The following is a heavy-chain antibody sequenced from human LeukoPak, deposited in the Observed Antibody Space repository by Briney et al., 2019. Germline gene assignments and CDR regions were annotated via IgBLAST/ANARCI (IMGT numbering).Heavy chain of an antibody. V-gene: IGHV4-59*01. J-gene: IGHJ6*03. CDR3: ARAYYSNPYYYYMDV. CDR1: GGSISYYY. Sequence: SETLSLTCTVSGGSISYYYWSWIRHPPGKGLQWIGYISYSGSTNYNPFLKSRVTISADTSKNQFSLKLSSVTAADTAVYYCARAYYSNPYYYYMDVWGKGATVTVSS. CDR2: ISYSGST. D-gene: IGHD4-11*01.